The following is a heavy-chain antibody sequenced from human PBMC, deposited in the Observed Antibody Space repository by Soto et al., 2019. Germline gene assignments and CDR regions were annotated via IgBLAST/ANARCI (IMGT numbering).Heavy chain of an antibody. J-gene: IGHJ3*02. Sequence: QLHLVHSGAVVKKPGASVTVSCSASGYPVTAYYMHWVRQAPGRGLEWMGGINPATGAAKYTQTFQGRVTMTRGPSTSTVFMELSGLTSEDTAVFYCARGGGVGVAGSAAFDMWGQGTLVTVSS. CDR2: INPATGAA. V-gene: IGHV1-2*02. CDR1: GYPVTAYY. CDR3: ARGGGVGVAGSAAFDM. D-gene: IGHD3-3*01.